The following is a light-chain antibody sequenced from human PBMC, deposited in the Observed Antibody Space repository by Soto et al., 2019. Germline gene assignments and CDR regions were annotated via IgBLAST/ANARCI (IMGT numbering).Light chain of an antibody. CDR3: CSYAGSSAYVL. V-gene: IGLV2-23*01. CDR1: SSDVASYNL. Sequence: QSALTQPASVSGSPGQSITIPCTGTSSDVASYNLVSWYQQHPGKAPKLMIYESSKWPSGVSNRFSGSKSGNTASLTISGLQAEDEADYHCCSYAGSSAYVLFGGGTKLTVL. J-gene: IGLJ2*01. CDR2: ESS.